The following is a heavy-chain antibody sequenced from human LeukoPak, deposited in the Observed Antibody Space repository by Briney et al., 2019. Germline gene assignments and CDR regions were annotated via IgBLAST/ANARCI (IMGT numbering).Heavy chain of an antibody. J-gene: IGHJ6*02. CDR3: ARMTRERGYYYYGMDV. CDR1: GFTFSSYS. CDR2: ISSSSSYI. Sequence: GGSLRLSCAASGFTFSSYSMNWVRQAPGKGLEWVSSISSSSSYIYYADSVKGRFTISRDNAKNSLYLQMNSLRAEDTAVYYCARMTRERGYYYYGMDVWGQGTTVTVSS. V-gene: IGHV3-21*01.